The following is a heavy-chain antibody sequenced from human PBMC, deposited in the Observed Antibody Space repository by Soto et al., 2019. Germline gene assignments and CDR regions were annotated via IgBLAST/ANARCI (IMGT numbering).Heavy chain of an antibody. CDR3: ASSLYYDFWSGPPGGMDV. V-gene: IGHV1-69*13. CDR1: GGTFSSYA. J-gene: IGHJ6*02. Sequence: PSVKVSCKASGGTFSSYAISWVRQAPGQGLEWMGGIIPIFGTANYAQKFQGRVTITADESTSTAYMELSSLRSEDTAVYYCASSLYYDFWSGPPGGMDVWGQGTTVTVSS. CDR2: IIPIFGTA. D-gene: IGHD3-3*01.